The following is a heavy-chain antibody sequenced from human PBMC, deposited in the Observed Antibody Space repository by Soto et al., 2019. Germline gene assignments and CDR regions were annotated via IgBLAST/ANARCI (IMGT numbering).Heavy chain of an antibody. D-gene: IGHD6-13*01. CDR1: GGTFSSYT. J-gene: IGHJ4*02. CDR3: ASAGAPPAAAKDY. CDR2: IIPILGIA. V-gene: IGHV1-69*02. Sequence: SVKVSCKASGGTFSSYTISWVRQAPGQGLEWMGRIIPILGIANYAQKFQGRVTITADKSTSTAYMELSSLRSEDTAVYYCASAGAPPAAAKDYSGQGTLVTVST.